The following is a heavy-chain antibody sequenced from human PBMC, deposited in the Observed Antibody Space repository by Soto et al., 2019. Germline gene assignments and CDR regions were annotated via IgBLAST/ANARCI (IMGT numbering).Heavy chain of an antibody. Sequence: GGSLRLSSASSGFTFLSYSMHWDRQAQEKRLERDSSISSSSSYIYYADSVKGRFTISRDNAKNSLYLQMNSLRAEDTTVYYCAVGFVMGTFEDWGQGTLVTVSS. D-gene: IGHD2-21*01. J-gene: IGHJ4*01. CDR3: AVGFVMGTFED. CDR1: GFTFLSYS. CDR2: ISSSSSYI. V-gene: IGHV3-21*01.